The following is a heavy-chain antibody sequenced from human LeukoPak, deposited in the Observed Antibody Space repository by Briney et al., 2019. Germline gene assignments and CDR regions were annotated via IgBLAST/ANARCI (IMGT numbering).Heavy chain of an antibody. Sequence: GGSLRLSCAASGFTFSSYAVQWVRQAPGKGLEWVAVISYGGSNKYYADSVKGRFTISRDNSKSTLYLQMNSLRADDTAIYYCARLTGYQDYWGQGTLVTVSS. CDR1: GFTFSSYA. D-gene: IGHD2-2*01. CDR2: ISYGGSNK. V-gene: IGHV3-30-3*01. J-gene: IGHJ4*02. CDR3: ARLTGYQDY.